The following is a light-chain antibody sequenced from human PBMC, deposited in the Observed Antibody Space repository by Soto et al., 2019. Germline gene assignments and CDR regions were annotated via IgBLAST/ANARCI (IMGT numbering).Light chain of an antibody. J-gene: IGLJ2*01. CDR2: GNS. Sequence: QPVLTQPPSVSGAPGQRVTIYCTGSSSNIGAGYDVHWYQQLPGTAPKLLIYGNSNRPSGVPDRFSGSKSGTSASLAITGLQAEDEADYYCQSYDSSCVVFGGGTKLTVL. V-gene: IGLV1-40*01. CDR3: QSYDSSCVV. CDR1: SSNIGAGYD.